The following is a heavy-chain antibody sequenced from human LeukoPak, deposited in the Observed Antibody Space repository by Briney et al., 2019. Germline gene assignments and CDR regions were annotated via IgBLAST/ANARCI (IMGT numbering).Heavy chain of an antibody. CDR1: GVTFSSYW. CDR2: INNDGSST. V-gene: IGHV3-74*01. Sequence: GGSLXLSCAASGVTFSSYWMHWVRQAPGRGLVWVSRINNDGSSTSYADSVKGRFTISRDNAKNTLHLQMNSLRAEDTAVYYCARVRSAAAVDYWGQGTLVTVSS. CDR3: ARVRSAAAVDY. J-gene: IGHJ4*02.